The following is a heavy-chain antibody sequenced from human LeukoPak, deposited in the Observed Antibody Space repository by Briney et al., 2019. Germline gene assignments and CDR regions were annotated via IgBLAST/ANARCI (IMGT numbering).Heavy chain of an antibody. V-gene: IGHV3-21*01. J-gene: IGHJ4*01. CDR2: ISSSSSYK. D-gene: IGHD2-15*01. Sequence: GGSLRLSCAASGFTFSRSWMSWVRQAPGKGLEWVSSISSSSSYKYYADSLKGRFTISRDNAKNSLYLQVNSLRAGDTAVYYCARINDIDNSYHLDFWGHGTLVTVSS. CDR1: GFTFSRSW. CDR3: ARINDIDNSYHLDF.